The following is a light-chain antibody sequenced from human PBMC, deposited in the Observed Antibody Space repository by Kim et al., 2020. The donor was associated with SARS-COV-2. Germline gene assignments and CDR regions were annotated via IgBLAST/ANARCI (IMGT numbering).Light chain of an antibody. CDR3: GTWDSSLSSGV. CDR2: DNK. V-gene: IGLV1-51*01. J-gene: IGLJ2*01. CDR1: SYNSGNNF. Sequence: GRKVTICCSGSSYNSGNNFVSWYQQLPGTAPKLLNNDNKRRPSGIHDRSSGSKAGTSATLGISGLQTGDEADYYCGTWDSSLSSGVFGGGTKLTVL.